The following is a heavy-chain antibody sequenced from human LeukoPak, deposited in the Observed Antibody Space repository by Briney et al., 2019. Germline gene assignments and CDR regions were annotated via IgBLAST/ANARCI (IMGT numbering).Heavy chain of an antibody. D-gene: IGHD6-6*01. J-gene: IGHJ4*02. CDR3: ARETSIAAQDYFDY. CDR1: GGSISSSSYY. CDR2: IYYSGST. V-gene: IGHV4-39*07. Sequence: SETLSLTCTVSGGSISSSSYYWGWIRQPPGKGLEWIGSIYYSGSTYYNPSLKSRVTISVDTSKNQFSLKLSSVTAADTAVYYCARETSIAAQDYFDYWGQGTLVTVSS.